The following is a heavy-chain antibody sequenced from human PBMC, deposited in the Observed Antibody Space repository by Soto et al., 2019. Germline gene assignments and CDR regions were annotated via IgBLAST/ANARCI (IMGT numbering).Heavy chain of an antibody. D-gene: IGHD1-26*01. CDR2: TYYRSKWYN. CDR3: GRLIVNSGLEF. CDR1: GDSVSSSSVT. J-gene: IGHJ4*02. Sequence: PSQTLSLTCAISGDSVSSSSVTWNWIRQSPSRGLEWLGRTYYRSKWYNDYAESVKSRITINPDTSKNQFSLHLNSVTPEDTAVYYCGRLIVNSGLEFWGQVTLVTVA. V-gene: IGHV6-1*01.